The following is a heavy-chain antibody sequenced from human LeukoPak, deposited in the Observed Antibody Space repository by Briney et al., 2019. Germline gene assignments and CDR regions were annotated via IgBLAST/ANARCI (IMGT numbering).Heavy chain of an antibody. Sequence: GGSLRLSCAASGFTFSNAWMSWVRQAPGKGLEWVGRIKSKTDGGTTDYAAPVKGRFTISRDDSKNTLYLQMNSLRAEDTAVYYCGRPLQLGNYYYALDVWGQGTTVTVSS. V-gene: IGHV3-15*05. CDR3: GRPLQLGNYYYALDV. J-gene: IGHJ6*02. CDR2: IKSKTDGGTT. D-gene: IGHD7-27*01. CDR1: GFTFSNAW.